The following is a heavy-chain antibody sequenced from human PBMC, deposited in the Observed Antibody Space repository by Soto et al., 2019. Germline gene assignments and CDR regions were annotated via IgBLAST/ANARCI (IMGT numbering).Heavy chain of an antibody. CDR3: ARAIVVTIGGMDV. CDR1: GGSINSADYY. V-gene: IGHV4-30-4*01. CDR2: IYYSGST. D-gene: IGHD5-12*01. Sequence: SETLSLTCTVSGGSINSADYYWSWVRQPPGKGLEWIGYIYYSGSTFVNPSLKSRVTISKDMSRNQFSLRLNSMTAADTAVYYCARAIVVTIGGMDVWGHRTTVTVSS. J-gene: IGHJ6*02.